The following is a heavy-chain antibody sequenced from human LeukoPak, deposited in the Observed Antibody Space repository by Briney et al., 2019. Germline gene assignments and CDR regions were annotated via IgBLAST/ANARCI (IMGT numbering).Heavy chain of an antibody. V-gene: IGHV3-11*01. J-gene: IGHJ4*02. D-gene: IGHD2-15*01. CDR1: GFTFSDYY. CDR2: ISSSGSTI. Sequence: GGSLRLSCAASGFTFSDYYMSWIRQAPGEGLEWVSYISSSGSTIYYADSVKGRFTISRDNAKNSLYLQMNSLRAEATAVYYCASSVTKLGYCSGGSCYPLYYWGQGTLVTVSS. CDR3: ASSVTKLGYCSGGSCYPLYY.